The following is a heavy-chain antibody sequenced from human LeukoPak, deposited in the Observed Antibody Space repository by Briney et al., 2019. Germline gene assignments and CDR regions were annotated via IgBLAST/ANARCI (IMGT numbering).Heavy chain of an antibody. Sequence: SVKVSCRASGGTFSSYAISWVRQAPGQGLEWMGGIIPIFGTANYAQKFQGRVTITADESTSTAYMELSSLRSEDTAVYYCAATRYYDSSGPIWDAFDIWGQGTMVTVSS. D-gene: IGHD3-22*01. J-gene: IGHJ3*02. CDR2: IIPIFGTA. CDR1: GGTFSSYA. CDR3: AATRYYDSSGPIWDAFDI. V-gene: IGHV1-69*13.